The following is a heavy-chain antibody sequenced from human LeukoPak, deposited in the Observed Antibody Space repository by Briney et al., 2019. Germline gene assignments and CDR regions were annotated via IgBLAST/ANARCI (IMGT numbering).Heavy chain of an antibody. CDR2: INPNSGGT. J-gene: IGHJ4*02. V-gene: IGHV1-2*06. CDR3: ARDSYSSSWALLDY. CDR1: GYTFTGYY. D-gene: IGHD6-13*01. Sequence: ASVKVSCKASGYTFTGYYMHWVRQAPGQGLEWMGRINPNSGGTNYAQKFQGRVTMTRDTSISTAYMELSRLRSDDTAVYYCARDSYSSSWALLDYWGQGTLVTVSS.